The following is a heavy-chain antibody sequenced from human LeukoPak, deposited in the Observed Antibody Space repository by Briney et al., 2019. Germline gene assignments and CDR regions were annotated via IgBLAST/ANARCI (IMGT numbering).Heavy chain of an antibody. CDR1: GFSLTTSGVG. CDR2: IYWNDDK. V-gene: IGHV2-5*01. D-gene: IGHD2-2*01. CDR3: AHSFHIVVVPTAPRGAFDI. Sequence: SGPTLVNPTQTLTLTCTFSGFSLTTSGVGVGWIRQPPGKALEWLALIYWNDDKRYSPSLKSRLTITKDTSKNQVVLTMTNMDPVDTATYYCAHSFHIVVVPTAPRGAFDIWGQGTMVTVSS. J-gene: IGHJ3*02.